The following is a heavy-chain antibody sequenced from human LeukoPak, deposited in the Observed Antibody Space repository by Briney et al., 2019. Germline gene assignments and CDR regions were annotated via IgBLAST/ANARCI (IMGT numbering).Heavy chain of an antibody. CDR2: MNPNSGNT. J-gene: IGHJ4*02. D-gene: IGHD3-3*01. CDR1: GYTSTSYD. CDR3: ARGVPRFLEWLLISRYFDY. Sequence: GASVKVSCKASGYTSTSYDINWVRQATGQGLEWMGWMNPNSGNTGYAQKFQGRVTMTRNTSISTAYMELSSLRSEDTAVYYCARGVPRFLEWLLISRYFDYWGQGTLVTVSS. V-gene: IGHV1-8*01.